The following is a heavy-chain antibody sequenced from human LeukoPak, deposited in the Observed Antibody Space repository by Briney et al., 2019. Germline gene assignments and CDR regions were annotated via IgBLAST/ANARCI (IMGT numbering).Heavy chain of an antibody. D-gene: IGHD2-2*01. J-gene: IGHJ3*02. Sequence: PGGSLRLSCAASGFTFSNFAMHWVRQAPGKGLEWVAVISYDGSIKYYADSVKGRFTISRDNSKNTLYLQMNSLRAEDTAVYYCARGSGFVVVPAAGAFDIWGQGTMVTVSS. CDR1: GFTFSNFA. CDR2: ISYDGSIK. CDR3: ARGSGFVVVPAAGAFDI. V-gene: IGHV3-30*04.